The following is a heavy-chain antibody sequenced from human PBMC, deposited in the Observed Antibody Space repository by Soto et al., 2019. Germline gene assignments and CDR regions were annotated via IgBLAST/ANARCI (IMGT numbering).Heavy chain of an antibody. D-gene: IGHD4-4*01. V-gene: IGHV4-39*01. J-gene: IGHJ4*02. CDR2: IYYSGST. CDR1: GGSISSSSYY. Sequence: XGTLSLTCTVSGGSISSSSYYWGWIRQPPGKGLEWIGSIYYSGSTYYNPSLKSRVTISVGTSKNQFSLKLSSVTAADTAVYYCARLTTVTTGCFDYWGQGTLVTVSS. CDR3: ARLTTVTTGCFDY.